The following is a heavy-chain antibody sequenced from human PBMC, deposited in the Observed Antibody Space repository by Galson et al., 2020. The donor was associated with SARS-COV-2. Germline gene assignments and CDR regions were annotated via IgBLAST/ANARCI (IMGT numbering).Heavy chain of an antibody. Sequence: GGSLRLSCAASGFTFSTYAMHWVRQAPGKGLEWVAIISYDGSTEYNADSVKGRFTISRDNSKNTLYLHMSSLGPEDTAVYYCARETHDYSSSYYDFWGQGTLVSVSS. J-gene: IGHJ4*02. D-gene: IGHD6-13*01. CDR1: GFTFSTYA. V-gene: IGHV3-30*15. CDR3: ARETHDYSSSYYDF. CDR2: ISYDGSTE.